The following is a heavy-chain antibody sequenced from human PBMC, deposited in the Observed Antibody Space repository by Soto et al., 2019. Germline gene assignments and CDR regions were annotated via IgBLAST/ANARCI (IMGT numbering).Heavy chain of an antibody. CDR3: ARGESQQQRDY. CDR1: GGSISGYY. Sequence: PSETLSLTCTVSGGSISGYYWSWIRQPPGKGLEWIGYMYNTGSTVYNPSFKSRVTISVDTSKNQFSLKLNSVTAADTAVYYCARGESQQQRDYWGQGTLVTVSS. D-gene: IGHD6-25*01. CDR2: MYNTGST. J-gene: IGHJ4*02. V-gene: IGHV4-59*01.